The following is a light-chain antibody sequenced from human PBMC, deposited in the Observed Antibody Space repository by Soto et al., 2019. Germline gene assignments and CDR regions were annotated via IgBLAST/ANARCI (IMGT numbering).Light chain of an antibody. V-gene: IGKV3-20*01. CDR1: QSVSSSS. J-gene: IGKJ1*01. Sequence: EIVLTQSPGTLSLSPGERATLSCRASQSVSSSSLAWYQQKPGQAPRLLIYGASNRATGIPDRFSGSGSGTDFTLTISRLEPEDFAVYYCQQYGSSGTFGQGTMV. CDR3: QQYGSSGT. CDR2: GAS.